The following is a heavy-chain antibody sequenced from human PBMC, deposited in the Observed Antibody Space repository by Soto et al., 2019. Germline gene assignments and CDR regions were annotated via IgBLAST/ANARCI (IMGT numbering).Heavy chain of an antibody. CDR3: ATSPPEYYDFWSGYYGY. CDR2: ISAYNGNT. Sequence: ASVKVSCKASGYTFTSYGISWVRQAPGQGLEWMGWISAYNGNTNYAQKLQGRVTMTTDTSTSTAYMELRSLRSDDTAVYYCATSPPEYYDFWSGYYGYWGQGTLVTVSS. V-gene: IGHV1-18*01. D-gene: IGHD3-3*01. CDR1: GYTFTSYG. J-gene: IGHJ4*02.